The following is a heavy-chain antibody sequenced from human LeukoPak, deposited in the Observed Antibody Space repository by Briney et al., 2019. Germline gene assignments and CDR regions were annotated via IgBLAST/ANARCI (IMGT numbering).Heavy chain of an antibody. J-gene: IGHJ4*01. D-gene: IGHD6-19*01. CDR1: GFTFSDYY. CDR3: ARDRKSAWYPLVDY. V-gene: IGHV3-11*01. CDR2: ISSSGSTK. Sequence: PGGSLRLSCAVSGFTFSDYYMSWIRQAPGKGLEWISYISSSGSTKYYADSVKGRFTISRDNAKNSLYLQMNSLRAEDTAVYYCARDRKSAWYPLVDYWGHGTLVTVSS.